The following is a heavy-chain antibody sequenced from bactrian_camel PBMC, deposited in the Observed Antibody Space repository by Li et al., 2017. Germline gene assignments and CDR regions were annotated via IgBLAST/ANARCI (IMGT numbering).Heavy chain of an antibody. CDR2: IYSGGSST. CDR1: GFTFSSYY. Sequence: HVQLVESGGGLVQPGGSLRLSCAASGFTFSSYYMSWVRQAPGKGLEWVTSIYSGGSSTYYADSVKGRFTISKDNAKSTLYLQMNSLKTGDTVVYYCARGWADFDNWGQGTQVTVS. CDR3: ARGWADFDN. J-gene: IGHJ6*01. V-gene: IGHV3-2*01.